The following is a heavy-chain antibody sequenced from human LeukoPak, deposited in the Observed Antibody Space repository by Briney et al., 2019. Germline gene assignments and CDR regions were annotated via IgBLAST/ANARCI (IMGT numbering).Heavy chain of an antibody. CDR2: IVVGSGNT. Sequence: SVKVSCKASGFTFTSSAVQWVRQARGQRLEWIGWIVVGSGNTNYAQKLQERVTITRDMSTSTAYMELSSLRSEDTAVYYCAAGYCSGGSCYPYYYYGMDVWSQGTTVTVSS. D-gene: IGHD2-15*01. V-gene: IGHV1-58*01. J-gene: IGHJ6*02. CDR1: GFTFTSSA. CDR3: AAGYCSGGSCYPYYYYGMDV.